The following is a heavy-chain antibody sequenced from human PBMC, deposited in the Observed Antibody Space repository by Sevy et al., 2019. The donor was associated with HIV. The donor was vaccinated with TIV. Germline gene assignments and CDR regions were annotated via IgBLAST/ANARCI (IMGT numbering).Heavy chain of an antibody. CDR1: GFPFSSYA. CDR3: AKRRVQSGLSGGGANYGMDV. D-gene: IGHD2-8*02. V-gene: IGHV3-23*01. Sequence: GESLRLSCAASGFPFSSYAMSWVRQAPGRGLEWVSTLIGGGRRTYYADSVTGRFIISRDNSRNTLYLQMNSLRAEDTAIYYCAKRRVQSGLSGGGANYGMDVCGRGTTVTVSS. CDR2: LIGGGRRT. J-gene: IGHJ6*02.